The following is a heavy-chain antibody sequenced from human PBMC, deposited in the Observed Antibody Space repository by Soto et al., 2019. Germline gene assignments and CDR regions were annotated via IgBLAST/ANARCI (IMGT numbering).Heavy chain of an antibody. D-gene: IGHD3-10*02. CDR3: VILCSGSPRMDA. Sequence: ASVKVSCKASGYTFTYYFMNWVRQAPGQGLEWMGRINPSGGGTIYAQKFQGRVTMTRDTSTTTVYMELSSLRSDDTAVYYCVILCSGSPRMDAWGKGTTVTVSS. CDR2: INPSGGGT. J-gene: IGHJ6*03. CDR1: GYTFTYYF. V-gene: IGHV1-46*01.